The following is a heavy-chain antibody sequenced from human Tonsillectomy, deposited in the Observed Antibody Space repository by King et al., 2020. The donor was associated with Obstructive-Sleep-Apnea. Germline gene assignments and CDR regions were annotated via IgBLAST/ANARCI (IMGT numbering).Heavy chain of an antibody. J-gene: IGHJ4*02. Sequence: DVQLVESGGGLVQPGRSLRLSCAASGFSFDDYGMHWVRQAPGKGLEWVSGISWNSGSIGYGDSVKGRFTISRDNAKKSLYVQMNSLRAEDTALYYCVKSYSSGWYVPFDYWGQGTLVTVSS. V-gene: IGHV3-9*01. CDR2: ISWNSGSI. D-gene: IGHD6-19*01. CDR3: VKSYSSGWYVPFDY. CDR1: GFSFDDYG.